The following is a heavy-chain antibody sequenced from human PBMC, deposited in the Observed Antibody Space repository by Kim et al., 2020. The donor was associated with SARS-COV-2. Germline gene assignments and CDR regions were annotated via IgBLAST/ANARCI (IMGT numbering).Heavy chain of an antibody. CDR3: ARKSPDSYYFDY. J-gene: IGHJ4*02. Sequence: ASVKVSCKASGYTFTSYYIHWVRQAPGQGLEWMGIISPNSGSTSSAQKFQGRVTMTRDTSTSTVYMELSSLRSEDTAVYFCARKSPDSYYFDYWGQGTLVTVSS. V-gene: IGHV1-46*01. CDR1: GYTFTSYY. CDR2: ISPNSGST. D-gene: IGHD2-15*01.